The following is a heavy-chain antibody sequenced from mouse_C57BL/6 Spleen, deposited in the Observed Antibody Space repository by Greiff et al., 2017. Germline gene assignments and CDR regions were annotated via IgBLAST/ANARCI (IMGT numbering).Heavy chain of an antibody. CDR1: GFTFSSYG. J-gene: IGHJ4*01. CDR3: ARHLTVVGPYAMDY. CDR2: ISSGGSYT. D-gene: IGHD1-1*01. V-gene: IGHV5-6*01. Sequence: EVQLVESGGDLVKPGGSLKLSCAASGFTFSSYGMSWVRQTPDKRLEWVATISSGGSYTHYPDSVKGRFTISRDNAKNTLYLQMSSLKSEDTAMYYCARHLTVVGPYAMDYWGQGTSVTVSS.